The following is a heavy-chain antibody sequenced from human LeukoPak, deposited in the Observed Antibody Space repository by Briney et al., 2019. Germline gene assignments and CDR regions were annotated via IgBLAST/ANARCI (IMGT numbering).Heavy chain of an antibody. CDR2: IDTYSGKT. D-gene: IGHD6-13*01. J-gene: IGHJ5*02. CDR1: GYTYTADG. CDR3: ARDRGIAEADSFDP. Sequence: ASVKVSCKASGYTYTADGISWVRQAPGQGLEWMGWIDTYSGKTNYAQKFQGRVTMTSDTSTSTAYMELRSLRSDDTAVYYCARDRGIAEADSFDPWGQGTLVTVSS. V-gene: IGHV1-18*01.